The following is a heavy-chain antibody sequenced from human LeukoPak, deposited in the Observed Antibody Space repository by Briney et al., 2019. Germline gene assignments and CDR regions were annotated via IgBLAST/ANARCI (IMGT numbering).Heavy chain of an antibody. CDR3: ARRNPTSGWYRDDY. J-gene: IGHJ4*02. V-gene: IGHV4-59*08. CDR1: GGSISSYY. D-gene: IGHD6-19*01. Sequence: PSETLSLTCTVSGGSISSYYWSWIRQPPGKGLEWIGYIYNSGNTNYNPSLKSRVTISVDTSKNQFSLKLTSVTAADTAVYYCARRNPTSGWYRDDYWGQGTLVTVSS. CDR2: IYNSGNT.